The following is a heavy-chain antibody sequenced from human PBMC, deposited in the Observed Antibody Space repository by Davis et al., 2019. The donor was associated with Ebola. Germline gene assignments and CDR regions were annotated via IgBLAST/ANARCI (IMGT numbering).Heavy chain of an antibody. CDR2: IIPIFGTA. J-gene: IGHJ6*02. Sequence: AASVKVSCKASGGTFSIYAISWVRQPPGQGLEWMGGIIPIFGTAHYAQKFQGRVTTTADESTSTAYIELSSLRSEDTAVYYCARPWNTVTTSPRDFYYYYYGMDVWGQGTTVTVSS. CDR1: GGTFSIYA. V-gene: IGHV1-69*13. CDR3: ARPWNTVTTSPRDFYYYYYGMDV. D-gene: IGHD4-11*01.